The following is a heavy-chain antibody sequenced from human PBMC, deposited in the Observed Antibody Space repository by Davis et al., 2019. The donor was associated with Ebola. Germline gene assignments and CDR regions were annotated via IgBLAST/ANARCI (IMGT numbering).Heavy chain of an antibody. CDR3: VRDTVGDNNALDI. CDR2: IYYSGST. Sequence: SETLSLTCAVYGGSISRGGFYWTWIRQHPVKGLEWIGYIYYSGSTYYNPSLKSRVTISVDTSKNQFSLKLNSVTAADTAVYYCVRDTVGDNNALDIWGQGTMVTVSS. D-gene: IGHD2-21*02. CDR1: GGSISRGGFY. V-gene: IGHV4-31*11. J-gene: IGHJ3*02.